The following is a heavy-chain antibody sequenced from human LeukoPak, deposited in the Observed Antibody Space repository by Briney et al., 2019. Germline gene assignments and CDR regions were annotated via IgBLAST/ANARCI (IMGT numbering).Heavy chain of an antibody. CDR3: AKPLNNIVVVPAAIPYYGMDV. D-gene: IGHD2-2*01. CDR1: GFSLSDYG. V-gene: IGHV3-23*01. J-gene: IGHJ6*02. CDR2: ITMNSVR. Sequence: GGPLRLSCSASGFSLSDYGMSWVRQAPGKGLEWVSYITMNSVRFYSDSVKGRVTISRDNSKNTLYLQMNSLRAEDTAVYYCAKPLNNIVVVPAAIPYYGMDVWGQGTTVTVSS.